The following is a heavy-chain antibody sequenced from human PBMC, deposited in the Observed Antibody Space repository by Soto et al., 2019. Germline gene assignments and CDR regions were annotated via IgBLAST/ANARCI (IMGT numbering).Heavy chain of an antibody. J-gene: IGHJ6*02. CDR1: GYTFTSYY. V-gene: IGHV1-46*01. CDR3: ARESSQTARYMTCYGMDV. Sequence: QVQLVQSGAEVKKPGASVKVSCKASGYTFTSYYVHWVRQAPGQGLEWMGIMNPSGGSTSYAQKFQGRVTMTTDTSTSTVYMELSSLRSEDTAVYYCARESSQTARYMTCYGMDVWGQGTTVTVSS. D-gene: IGHD5-18*01. CDR2: MNPSGGST.